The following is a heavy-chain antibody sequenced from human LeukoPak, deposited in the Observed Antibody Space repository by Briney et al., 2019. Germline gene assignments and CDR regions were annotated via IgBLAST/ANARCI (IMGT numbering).Heavy chain of an antibody. CDR2: ISVSGNT. J-gene: IGHJ4*02. V-gene: IGHV3-23*01. CDR1: GITFSSYS. CDR3: AKAPVTTCSGAYCYPFDY. Sequence: GGSLRLSCAASGITFSSYSMNWVRQAPGKGLEWVSAISVSGNTYHADSVKGRLTISGDSSKNTLYLQMNRLRAEDAAVYYCAKAPVTTCSGAYCYPFDYWGQGTLVTVSS. D-gene: IGHD2-21*01.